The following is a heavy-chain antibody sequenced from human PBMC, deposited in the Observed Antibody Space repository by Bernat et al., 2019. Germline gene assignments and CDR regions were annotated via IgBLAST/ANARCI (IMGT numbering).Heavy chain of an antibody. CDR2: IYYSGST. CDR3: ARVTRGDMDV. Sequence: QVQLQESGPGLVKPSETLSLTCTVSGCSISSYYWSWIRQPPGKGLEWIGYIYYSGSTNYNPSLKSRVTISVDTSKNQFSLKLSSVTAADTAVYYCARVTRGDMDVWGKGTTVTVSS. J-gene: IGHJ6*03. CDR1: GCSISSYY. V-gene: IGHV4-59*01. D-gene: IGHD3-10*01.